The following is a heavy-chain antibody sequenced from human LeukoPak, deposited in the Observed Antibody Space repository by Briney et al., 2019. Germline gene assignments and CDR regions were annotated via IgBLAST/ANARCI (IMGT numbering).Heavy chain of an antibody. CDR2: ISGGGGST. J-gene: IGHJ4*02. D-gene: IGHD3-22*01. Sequence: PGGSLRLSCAASGFTFSSYAMSWVRQAPGKGLEWVSAISGGGGSTYYADSVKGRFTISRDNSKNTLYLQMNNLRAEDTAVYYCAKGYYYYDSSGYVDYWGQGTLVTVSS. V-gene: IGHV3-23*01. CDR1: GFTFSSYA. CDR3: AKGYYYYDSSGYVDY.